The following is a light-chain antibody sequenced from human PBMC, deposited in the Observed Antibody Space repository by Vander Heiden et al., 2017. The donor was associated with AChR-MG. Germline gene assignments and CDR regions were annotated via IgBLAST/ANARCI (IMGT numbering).Light chain of an antibody. CDR1: SLRSYY. Sequence: SSELTQDPAVSVALGQTVRITCQGDSLRSYYASWYQQKPGQAPVLVIYGKNNRPSGIPDRFSGSSSGKTAYLTITGAQAEDEAYYYCNSRDSSGVVFGGGTKLTVL. V-gene: IGLV3-19*01. CDR2: GKN. CDR3: NSRDSSGVV. J-gene: IGLJ2*01.